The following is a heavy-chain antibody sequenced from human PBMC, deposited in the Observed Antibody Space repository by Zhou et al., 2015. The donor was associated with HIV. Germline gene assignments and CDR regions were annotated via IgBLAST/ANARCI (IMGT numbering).Heavy chain of an antibody. CDR2: IIPIFGTA. D-gene: IGHD2-15*01. J-gene: IGHJ4*02. CDR3: ATGDCSGGSCYSAFDY. Sequence: QVHLVQSGAEVKKPGSSVKVSCKASGGTFSSYAISWVRQAPGQGLEWMGGIIPIFGTANYAQKFQGRVTITADKSTSTAYMELSSLRSEDTAVYYCATGDCSGGSCYSAFDYWGQGTLVTVSS. CDR1: GGTFSSYA. V-gene: IGHV1-69*06.